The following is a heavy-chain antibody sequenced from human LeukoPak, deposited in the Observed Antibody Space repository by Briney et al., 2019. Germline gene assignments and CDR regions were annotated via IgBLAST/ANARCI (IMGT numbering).Heavy chain of an antibody. CDR2: IWYDGSNK. CDR1: GFTSSSYG. V-gene: IGHV3-33*01. Sequence: GGSLRLSCAASGFTSSSYGMHWVRQAPGKGLEWVAVIWYDGSNKYYADSVKGRFTISRDNSKNTLYLQMNSLRAEDTAVYYCARDLIAVAGTEDYWGQGTLVTVSS. CDR3: ARDLIAVAGTEDY. J-gene: IGHJ4*02. D-gene: IGHD6-19*01.